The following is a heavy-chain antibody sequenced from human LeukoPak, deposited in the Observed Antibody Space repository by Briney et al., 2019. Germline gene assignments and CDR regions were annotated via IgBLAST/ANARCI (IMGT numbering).Heavy chain of an antibody. CDR3: CFGVLSSVFFDY. CDR2: INVGGATA. J-gene: IGHJ4*02. V-gene: IGHV3-23*01. D-gene: IGHD3-3*01. CDR1: GFTFSDYA. Sequence: AGGSLRLSCSASGFTFSDYALNWVRQAPGKGLVWVSTINVGGATAYYADSVKGRVTTSRDTSKNTLYLYMNSLRAEDTALYYCCFGVLSSVFFDYWGQGTPVTVSS.